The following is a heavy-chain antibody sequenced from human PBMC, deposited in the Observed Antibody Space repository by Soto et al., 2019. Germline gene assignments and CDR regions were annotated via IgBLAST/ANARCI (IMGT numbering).Heavy chain of an antibody. CDR2: IKRKTDGGTT. CDR1: GFSFSYAW. CDR3: TTGDYYTSGSYARVYYHAGVDV. Sequence: GGSLRLSCAASGFSFSYAWMSWVRQAPGKGLEWVGRIKRKTDGGTTDYAAPVKGRFTISRDDSTNTLFLQMNSLKTEDTAVYYCTTGDYYTSGSYARVYYHAGVDVWGQGTTVTVSS. D-gene: IGHD3-10*01. J-gene: IGHJ6*01. V-gene: IGHV3-15*01.